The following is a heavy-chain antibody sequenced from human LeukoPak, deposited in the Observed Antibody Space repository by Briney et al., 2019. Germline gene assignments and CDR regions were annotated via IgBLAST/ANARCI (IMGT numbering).Heavy chain of an antibody. D-gene: IGHD4-23*01. CDR2: IYSGGST. V-gene: IGHV3-53*01. J-gene: IGHJ5*02. CDR3: ARAYGGNDNWFDA. Sequence: GGSLRLSCAASGFTVSSNYMSWVRQAPGKGLEWVSVIYSGGSTYYAESVKGRFTISRDNSKNTLYLQMNSLRAEDTAVYYCARAYGGNDNWFDAWGQGTLVTSPQ. CDR1: GFTVSSNY.